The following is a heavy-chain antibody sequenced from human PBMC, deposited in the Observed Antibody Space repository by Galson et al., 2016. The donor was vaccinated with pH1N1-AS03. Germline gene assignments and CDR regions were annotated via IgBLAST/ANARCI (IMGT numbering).Heavy chain of an antibody. V-gene: IGHV4-34*12. J-gene: IGHJ4*02. Sequence: LSLTCTVSRGSFGGAYWTWIRQPPGKGLEWIGEIIIGRGLPPTYTPSLKRRVTISIDTSRGELSLKLRSVTAADTGVYYCARRPTGIDYWGQGSLVTVPS. CDR3: ARRPTGIDY. D-gene: IGHD3-10*01. CDR1: RGSFGGAY. CDR2: IIIGRGLPP.